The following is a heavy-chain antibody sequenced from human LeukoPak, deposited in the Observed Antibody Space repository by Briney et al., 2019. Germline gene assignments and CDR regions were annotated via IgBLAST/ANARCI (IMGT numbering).Heavy chain of an antibody. CDR2: IHHSGST. CDR3: ARRGSSWSYFDS. Sequence: SETLSLTCTVSGGSISSDSWSWIRQPPGRGLEWIAYIHHSGSTNYNPSLKSRVTISVDTSKSQFSLKLSSVTAADTAVYYCARRGSSWSYFDSWGQGTLVTVSS. V-gene: IGHV4-59*08. D-gene: IGHD6-13*01. CDR1: GGSISSDS. J-gene: IGHJ4*02.